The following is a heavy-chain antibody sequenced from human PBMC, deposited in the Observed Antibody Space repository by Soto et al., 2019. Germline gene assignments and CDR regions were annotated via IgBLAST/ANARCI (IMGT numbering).Heavy chain of an antibody. CDR1: GGSVSSSNW. V-gene: IGHV4-4*02. CDR2: IYHSGST. CDR3: ASVGSDYDNSGYYLP. Sequence: SETLYLTCIVSGGSVSSSNWWSWVRQPPGKGLEWIGEIYHSGSTTYNPSLKSRATISVDKSENQFSLRLKSVTAADTAVYYCASVGSDYDNSGYYLPWGPGTLVTVSS. J-gene: IGHJ5*02. D-gene: IGHD3-22*01.